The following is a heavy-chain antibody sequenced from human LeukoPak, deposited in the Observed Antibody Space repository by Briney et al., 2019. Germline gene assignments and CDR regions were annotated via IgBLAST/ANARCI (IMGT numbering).Heavy chain of an antibody. V-gene: IGHV3-48*03. Sequence: GGSLRLSCAASGFTFSSYEMNWVRQAPGKGLEWVSYISSSGCTIYYADSVKGRFTISRDNAKNSLYLQMNSLRAEDTAVYYCARVRRYCSGGSCYFPYWGQGTLVTVSS. CDR2: ISSSGCTI. CDR1: GFTFSSYE. CDR3: ARVRRYCSGGSCYFPY. D-gene: IGHD2-15*01. J-gene: IGHJ4*02.